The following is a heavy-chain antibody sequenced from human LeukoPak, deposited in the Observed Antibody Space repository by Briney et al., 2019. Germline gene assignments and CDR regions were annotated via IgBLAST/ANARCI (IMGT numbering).Heavy chain of an antibody. CDR3: ATTPPLLWFGELVD. Sequence: ASVKVSCKASGYTFTGYYMHWVRQAPGKGLEWMGGFDPEDGETIYAQKFRGRVTMTEDTSTDTAYMELSSLRSEDTAVYYCATTPPLLWFGELVDWGQGTLVTVSS. J-gene: IGHJ4*02. D-gene: IGHD3-10*01. V-gene: IGHV1-24*01. CDR2: FDPEDGET. CDR1: GYTFTGYY.